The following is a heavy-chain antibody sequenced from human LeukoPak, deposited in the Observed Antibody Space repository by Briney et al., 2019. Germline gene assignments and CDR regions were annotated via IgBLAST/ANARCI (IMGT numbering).Heavy chain of an antibody. Sequence: PGGSLRLSCAASGFTFSSYAMSWVRQAPGKGLEWVSAISGSGGSTYYADSVKGRFTISRDNSKNTLYLQMNSLRAEDTAVYYCAKGCSSTSCYAYYYYYYGMDVWGQGTTVTVSS. CDR1: GFTFSSYA. J-gene: IGHJ6*02. CDR3: AKGCSSTSCYAYYYYYYGMDV. CDR2: ISGSGGST. D-gene: IGHD2-2*01. V-gene: IGHV3-23*01.